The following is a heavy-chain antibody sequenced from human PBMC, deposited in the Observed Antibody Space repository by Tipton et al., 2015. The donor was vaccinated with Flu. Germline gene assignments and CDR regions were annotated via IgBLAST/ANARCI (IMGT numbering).Heavy chain of an antibody. V-gene: IGHV1-8*01. Sequence: QSGPEVKKPGASVKVSCKASGYTFSSYEINWVRQATGQGLEWMGWMNPNSGNTGYAQKFQGRVTMTRNTSISTAYMELTSLTSEGTAVYYCARNRQQSRYFDLWGRGTLVTVSS. J-gene: IGHJ2*01. CDR2: MNPNSGNT. D-gene: IGHD1-1*01. CDR3: ARNRQQSRYFDL. CDR1: GYTFSSYE.